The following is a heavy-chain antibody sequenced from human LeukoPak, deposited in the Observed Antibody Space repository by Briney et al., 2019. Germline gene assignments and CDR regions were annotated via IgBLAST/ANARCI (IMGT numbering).Heavy chain of an antibody. CDR2: ISSSSSYI. Sequence: GGSLRLSCAASGFTFSSYSMNWVRQAPGKGLEWVSSISSSSSYIYYADSVKGRFTISRDNAKNSLYLQMNSLRAEDTAVYYCARDPGQGYCSSTSCYSYWGQGTLVTVSS. CDR3: ARDPGQGYCSSTSCYSY. CDR1: GFTFSSYS. D-gene: IGHD2-2*01. V-gene: IGHV3-21*01. J-gene: IGHJ4*02.